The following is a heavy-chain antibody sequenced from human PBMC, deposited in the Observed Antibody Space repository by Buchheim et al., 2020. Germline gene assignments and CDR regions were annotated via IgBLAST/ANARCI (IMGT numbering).Heavy chain of an antibody. Sequence: EVQLVQSGADVKKPGESLQISCKGSVHSFATYWIAWVRQMPGKGLEWMGFIYPGDSDTRYSTSFQGQVTTAADKSLRPAYPQWSSLRASDTAIYYCARRKGLYISSSSFDFWGQGTL. CDR1: VHSFATYW. CDR3: ARRKGLYISSSSFDF. CDR2: IYPGDSDT. D-gene: IGHD6-6*01. J-gene: IGHJ4*02. V-gene: IGHV5-51*01.